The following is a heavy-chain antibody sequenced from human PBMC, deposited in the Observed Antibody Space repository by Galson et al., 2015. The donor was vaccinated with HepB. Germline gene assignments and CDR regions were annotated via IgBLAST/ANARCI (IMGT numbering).Heavy chain of an antibody. CDR1: RFNFNVYG. V-gene: IGHV3-33*01. Sequence: SLRLSCAASRFNFNVYGMHWVRQPPGKGLEWVANIWPDGSKRYYADSVKGRFTISRDNSRTTLFLQMNSLRDEDTAVYYCVRAGYRGVGNSLDDWGQGSLVTVSS. J-gene: IGHJ4*02. D-gene: IGHD2-15*01. CDR3: VRAGYRGVGNSLDD. CDR2: IWPDGSKR.